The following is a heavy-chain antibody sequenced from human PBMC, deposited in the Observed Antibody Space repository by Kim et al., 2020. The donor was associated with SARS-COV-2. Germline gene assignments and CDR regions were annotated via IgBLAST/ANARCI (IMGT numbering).Heavy chain of an antibody. D-gene: IGHD3-22*01. CDR2: IIPILGIA. J-gene: IGHJ1*01. V-gene: IGHV1-69*04. Sequence: SVKVSCKASGGTFSSYAISWVRQAPGQGLEWMGRIIPILGIANYAQKFQGRVAITADKSTSTAYMELSSLRSEDTALYYCERDSGEYYYDSSGYSFLQH. CDR3: ERDSGEYYYDSSGYSFLQH. CDR1: GGTFSSYA.